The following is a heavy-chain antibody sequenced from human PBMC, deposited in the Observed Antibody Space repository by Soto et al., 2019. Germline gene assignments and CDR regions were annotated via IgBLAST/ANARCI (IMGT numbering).Heavy chain of an antibody. V-gene: IGHV1-58*01. CDR1: GFTFTSSA. D-gene: IGHD1-26*01. CDR2: IVVGSGNT. J-gene: IGHJ4*02. Sequence: ASVKVSCKASGFTFTSSAVQWVRQARGQRLEWIGWIVVGSGNTNYAQKFQERVTITRDMSTSTAYMELSSLRSGDTAMYFCARVGPSREVPYPFEYWGQGTLVTVSS. CDR3: ARVGPSREVPYPFEY.